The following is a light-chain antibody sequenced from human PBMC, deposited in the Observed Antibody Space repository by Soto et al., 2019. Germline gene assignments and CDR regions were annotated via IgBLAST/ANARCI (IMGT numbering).Light chain of an antibody. CDR2: VVS. Sequence: EIVLTQSPGTLSLSPGERATLSCRASQSGGSSYLAWYQQKPRQAPKLPIYVVSSRATGIPDRFSGSGSGRDFTRTIDRLETEGFAVYSCQQYGTSALSVGPGTKVDI. J-gene: IGKJ3*01. V-gene: IGKV3-20*01. CDR3: QQYGTSALS. CDR1: QSGGSSY.